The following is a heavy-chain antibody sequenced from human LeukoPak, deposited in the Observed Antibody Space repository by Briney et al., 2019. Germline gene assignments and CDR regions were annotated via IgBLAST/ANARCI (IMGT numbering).Heavy chain of an antibody. Sequence: GGSLRLSCAASGFTFSSYAMSWVRQAPGKGLEWVSAISGSGGSTYYPDSVKGRFTISRDNSKNTLYLQTNSLRAEDTAVYYCAKDTTVTTRGVDYWGQGTLVTVSS. CDR3: AKDTTVTTRGVDY. V-gene: IGHV3-23*01. J-gene: IGHJ4*02. CDR1: GFTFSSYA. CDR2: ISGSGGST. D-gene: IGHD4-17*01.